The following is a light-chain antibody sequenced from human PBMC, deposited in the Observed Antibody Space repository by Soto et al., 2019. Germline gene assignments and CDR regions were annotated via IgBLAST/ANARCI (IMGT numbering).Light chain of an antibody. CDR3: GTWDSSRKGPYV. V-gene: IGLV1-51*01. J-gene: IGLJ1*01. CDR1: SSTIGSNY. CDR2: DND. Sequence: QSVLTQPPSVSSAAGQTATISRSGSSSTIGSNYVSWFQQLPGTAPKLLIYDNDRRPSGIPDRFSGSKSGTSATLDITGLQTGDEADYFCGTWDSSRKGPYVFGSGTKSPS.